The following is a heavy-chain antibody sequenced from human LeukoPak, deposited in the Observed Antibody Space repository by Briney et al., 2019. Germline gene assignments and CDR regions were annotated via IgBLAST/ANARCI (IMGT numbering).Heavy chain of an antibody. CDR3: AKDRGAVAGVMDV. CDR2: IPYDGSNK. CDR1: GFTFRSFG. V-gene: IGHV3-30*18. Sequence: GGSLRLSCAASGFTFRSFGIHWARQAPGKGLEWVAVIPYDGSNKNYAASLRGRFTVSRDNSKNTVFLQMNSLRAEDTAVYYCAKDRGAVAGVMDVWGKGTTVTVSS. J-gene: IGHJ6*03. D-gene: IGHD6-19*01.